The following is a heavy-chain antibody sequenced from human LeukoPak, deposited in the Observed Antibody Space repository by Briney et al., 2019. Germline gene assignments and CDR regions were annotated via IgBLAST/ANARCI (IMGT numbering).Heavy chain of an antibody. CDR1: GGSISSYY. D-gene: IGHD6-13*01. CDR2: IYYSGST. V-gene: IGHV4-59*01. Sequence: SETLSLTCTVSGGSISSYYWSCIRQPPGKGLEWIGYIYYSGSTNYNPSLKSRVTKSVDTSKNQFSLTLSSVTAADAAVYYCARGLAAAGTWFVYWGQATLVTVCS. CDR3: ARGLAAAGTWFVY. J-gene: IGHJ4*02.